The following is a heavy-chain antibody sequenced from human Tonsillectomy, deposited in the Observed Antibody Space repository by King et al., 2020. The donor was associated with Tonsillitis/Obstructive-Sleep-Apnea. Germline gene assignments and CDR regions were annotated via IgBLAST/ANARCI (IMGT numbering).Heavy chain of an antibody. J-gene: IGHJ3*02. CDR2: IWYDGSNK. D-gene: IGHD3-3*01. CDR1: GFTFSSYG. Sequence: VQLVESGGGVVQPGRSLRLSCAASGFTFSSYGMHWVRQAPGKGLEWVAVIWYDGSNKYYADSVKGRFTISRDNSKNTLYLQMNSLRAEDTAVYYCERRSGTYSDCWSRYYTEDYYDRSRYPRDAFDILGHGTTVTVS. V-gene: IGHV3-33*01. CDR3: ERRSGTYSDCWSRYYTEDYYDRSRYPRDAFDI.